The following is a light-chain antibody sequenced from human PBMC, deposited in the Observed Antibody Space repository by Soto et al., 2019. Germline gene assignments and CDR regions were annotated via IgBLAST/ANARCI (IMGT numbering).Light chain of an antibody. Sequence: DIEVTQSPSSLSASVGDRVTITCRAGQGISRHLNWYQQKSGKAPKLLIHSASSLQPGVPSRFSGSRSGTEVTLTISSLQPEDFATYYCQQTFSDPYNFGPGTKIDIK. V-gene: IGKV1-39*01. CDR2: SAS. J-gene: IGKJ3*01. CDR3: QQTFSDPYN. CDR1: QGISRH.